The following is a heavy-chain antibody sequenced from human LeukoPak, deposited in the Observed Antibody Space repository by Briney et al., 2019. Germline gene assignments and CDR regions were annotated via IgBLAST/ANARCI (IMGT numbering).Heavy chain of an antibody. V-gene: IGHV3-23*01. Sequence: GGSLGNSRLAPGFTFRSYALCWGRQPPGKGLEWVSTISDSGGSTYYADSVKGRFTISRDNSKNTLYLHMNSLRAEDTAVYYCERDWPSERQQLPDNEASAICGQGKMVPVSS. J-gene: IGHJ3*02. CDR1: GFTFRSYA. CDR3: ERDWPSERQQLPDNEASAI. D-gene: IGHD6-13*01. CDR2: ISDSGGST.